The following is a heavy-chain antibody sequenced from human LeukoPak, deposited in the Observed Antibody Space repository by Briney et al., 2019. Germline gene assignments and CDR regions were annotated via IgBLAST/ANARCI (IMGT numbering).Heavy chain of an antibody. D-gene: IGHD3-10*01. Sequence: PGGCLRPSCAASGFTVSNFWIVSVRHAPGKGPGWVARISGAGSTTTYADSVKGRFTISRDNAKNMVYLQMNSLRPEDTALYYCAKAQYLSFDVFDSWGQGTMVTVSS. CDR3: AKAQYLSFDVFDS. V-gene: IGHV3-74*01. CDR2: ISGAGSTT. CDR1: GFTVSNFW. J-gene: IGHJ3*02.